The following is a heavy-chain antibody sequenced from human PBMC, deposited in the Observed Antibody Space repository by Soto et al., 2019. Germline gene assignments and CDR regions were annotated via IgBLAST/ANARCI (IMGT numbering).Heavy chain of an antibody. CDR1: GFTFSDYY. Sequence: NPGGSLRLSCAASGFTFSDYYMSWIRQAPGKGLEWVSYISSSGSTIYYADSVKGRFTISRDNAKNSLYLQMNSLRAEDTAVYYCARDGLRFLEWTKEGETNYYYYGMDVWGQGTTVTVSS. J-gene: IGHJ6*02. D-gene: IGHD3-3*01. V-gene: IGHV3-11*01. CDR3: ARDGLRFLEWTKEGETNYYYYGMDV. CDR2: ISSSGSTI.